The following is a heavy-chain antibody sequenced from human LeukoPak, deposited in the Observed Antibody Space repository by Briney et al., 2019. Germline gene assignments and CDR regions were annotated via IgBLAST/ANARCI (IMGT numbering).Heavy chain of an antibody. CDR3: AKAIYSGYGGIDY. CDR1: GFTFDDYT. J-gene: IGHJ4*02. CDR2: ITWDGGAT. D-gene: IGHD5-12*01. Sequence: GRSLRLSCAASGFTFDDYTMHWVRHAPGKGLEWVSLITWDGGATYYTDSVKGRFTISRDNSKTSLYLQTNSLRPDDTALYFCAKAIYSGYGGIDYWGQGTLVTVSS. V-gene: IGHV3-43*01.